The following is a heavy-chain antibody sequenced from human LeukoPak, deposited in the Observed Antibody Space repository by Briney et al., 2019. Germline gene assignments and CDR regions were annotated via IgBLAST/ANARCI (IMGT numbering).Heavy chain of an antibody. D-gene: IGHD2-2*01. CDR2: IYSSGST. Sequence: SETLSLTCTVSGGSISNYYWSWIRQPPGKGLDWIGFIYSSGSTNYNPSLKSRVTMSVDTSKHQFSLNLNSVTAADTAVYYCARLYCSTTSCFDYWGQGTLVTVSS. CDR1: GGSISNYY. V-gene: IGHV4-59*01. CDR3: ARLYCSTTSCFDY. J-gene: IGHJ4*02.